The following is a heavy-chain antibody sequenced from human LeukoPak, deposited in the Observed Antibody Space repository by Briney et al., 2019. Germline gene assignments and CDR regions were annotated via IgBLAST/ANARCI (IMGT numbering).Heavy chain of an antibody. J-gene: IGHJ4*02. CDR2: IYFSGIT. V-gene: IGHV4-59*01. CDR1: GGSIRSYY. Sequence: NPSETLSLTCTVSGGSIRSYYWSWIRQPPGKGLEWIGYIYFSGITNYNPSLKSRVTISVDTSKNQFSLKLSSVTAADTAVYYCAINGGNYFDYWGQGTLVTVSS. CDR3: AINGGNYFDY.